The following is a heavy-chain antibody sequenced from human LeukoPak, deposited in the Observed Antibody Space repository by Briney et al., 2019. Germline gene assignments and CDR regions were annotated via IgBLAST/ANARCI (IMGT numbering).Heavy chain of an antibody. J-gene: IGHJ4*02. CDR2: INTITGNP. D-gene: IGHD3-16*01. V-gene: IGHV7-4-1*02. CDR3: ARYNYWSYGGSFSYFDY. Sequence: ASVKVSCKASGYTFATYVMNWVRQAPGQGLEWVGWINTITGNPTYAQGFTGRFVFSLDTSVSTAYLHINSLKADDTAVYYCARYNYWSYGGSFSYFDYWGQGTLVTVSS. CDR1: GYTFATYV.